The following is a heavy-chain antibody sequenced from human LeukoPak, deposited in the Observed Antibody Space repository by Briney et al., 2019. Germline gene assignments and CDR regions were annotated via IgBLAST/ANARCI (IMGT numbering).Heavy chain of an antibody. CDR1: GFTFDDYA. CDR3: ARDAWRRAFNYGMDV. Sequence: GRPLRLSCAAPGFTFDDYAMRWVRQAPGKGLEWVACISWSSGNIGYADSVKGRFTISRDNAENSLHLQMNSLRTEDTALYFCARDAWRRAFNYGMDVWGQGTTVAVSS. CDR2: ISWSSGNI. D-gene: IGHD3-3*02. J-gene: IGHJ6*02. V-gene: IGHV3-9*01.